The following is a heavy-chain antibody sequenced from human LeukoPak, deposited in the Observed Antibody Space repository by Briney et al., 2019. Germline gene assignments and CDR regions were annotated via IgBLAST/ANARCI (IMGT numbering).Heavy chain of an antibody. CDR2: MNPNSGNT. CDR3: ARVGWSDSGWYVGD. V-gene: IGHV1-8*01. D-gene: IGHD6-19*01. Sequence: ASVKVSCKASGYTFTSYDINWVRQATGQGLEWMGWMNPNSGNTGYAQKFQGRVTMTRNTSISTAYMELSNLRSEDTAVYYCARVGWSDSGWYVGDWGQGTLVTVSS. CDR1: GYTFTSYD. J-gene: IGHJ4*02.